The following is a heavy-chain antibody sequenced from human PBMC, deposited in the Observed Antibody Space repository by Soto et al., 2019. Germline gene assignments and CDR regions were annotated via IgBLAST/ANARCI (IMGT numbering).Heavy chain of an antibody. CDR1: GFTVSSNY. D-gene: IGHD3-10*01. CDR2: ISSSSTI. CDR3: ARALGSGVAHAPDV. V-gene: IGHV3-48*01. J-gene: IGHJ6*02. Sequence: GGSLRLSCAASGFTVSSNYMSWVRQAPGKGLEWVSYISSSSTIYNADSVKGRFTISRDNGKNSLYLQMNGRRAEDTAVYYWARALGSGVAHAPDVWGQGTTVTVSS.